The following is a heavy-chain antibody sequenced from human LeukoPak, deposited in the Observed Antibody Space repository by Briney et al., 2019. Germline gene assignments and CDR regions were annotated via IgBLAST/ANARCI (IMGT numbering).Heavy chain of an antibody. V-gene: IGHV1-18*01. CDR2: ISAYNGNT. Sequence: GASVKVSCKASGYTFTSYGISWVRQVPGQGLEWMGWISAYNGNTNYAQKLQGRVTMTTDTSTSTACMELRSLRSDDTAVYYCARVALEMATPRDGAFDIWGQGTMVTVSS. J-gene: IGHJ3*02. CDR1: GYTFTSYG. D-gene: IGHD5-24*01. CDR3: ARVALEMATPRDGAFDI.